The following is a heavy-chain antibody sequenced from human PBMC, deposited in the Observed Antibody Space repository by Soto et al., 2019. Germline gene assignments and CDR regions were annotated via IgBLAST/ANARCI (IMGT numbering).Heavy chain of an antibody. J-gene: IGHJ6*02. CDR2: ISAYNGNT. CDR3: ARDYYDSSGYYYFQPYGMDV. CDR1: GYTFTSYG. V-gene: IGHV1-18*01. D-gene: IGHD3-22*01. Sequence: VKVSCKASGYTFTSYGISWVRQAPGQGLEWMGWISAYNGNTNYAQKLQGRVTMTTDTSTSTAYMELRSLRSDDTAVYYCARDYYDSSGYYYFQPYGMDVWGQGTTVTVS.